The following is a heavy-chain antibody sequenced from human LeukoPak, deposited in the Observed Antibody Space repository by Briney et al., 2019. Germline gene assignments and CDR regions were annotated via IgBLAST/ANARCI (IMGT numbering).Heavy chain of an antibody. V-gene: IGHV7-4-1*02. Sequence: GASVKVSRKASGYTFTSYAMNWVRQAPGQGLEWMGWINTNTGNPTYAQGFTGRFVFSLDTSVSTAYLQISSLKAEDTAVYYRAIGGGSSHMVLDYWGQGTLVTVSS. CDR1: GYTFTSYA. J-gene: IGHJ4*02. CDR3: AIGGGSSHMVLDY. CDR2: INTNTGNP. D-gene: IGHD1-26*01.